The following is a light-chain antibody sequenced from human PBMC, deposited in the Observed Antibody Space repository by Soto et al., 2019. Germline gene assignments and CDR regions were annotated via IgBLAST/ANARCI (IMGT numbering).Light chain of an antibody. Sequence: EIVLTQSPATLSLSPGERATLSCRASQSVSSYLAWYQQKPGQAPRLLIYDASNRATGIPARFSGSGSGTDFTLTISSLEPEEFALYYCQQRSNWPPTFGQGTKVESK. J-gene: IGKJ1*01. V-gene: IGKV3-11*01. CDR2: DAS. CDR1: QSVSSY. CDR3: QQRSNWPPT.